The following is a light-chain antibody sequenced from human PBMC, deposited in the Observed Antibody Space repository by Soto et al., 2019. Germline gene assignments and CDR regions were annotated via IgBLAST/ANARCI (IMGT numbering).Light chain of an antibody. Sequence: QSALTQPASVTGSPGQSITISCTGSSNDVGGYNYVSWYQQHPGQAPKLIIYEVSDRPSGVSPRFSGSKSGTSASPAITGLQAEDEADYYCQSYDSSLSGYVFGTGTKVTVL. V-gene: IGLV2-14*01. J-gene: IGLJ1*01. CDR3: QSYDSSLSGYV. CDR2: EVS. CDR1: SNDVGGYNY.